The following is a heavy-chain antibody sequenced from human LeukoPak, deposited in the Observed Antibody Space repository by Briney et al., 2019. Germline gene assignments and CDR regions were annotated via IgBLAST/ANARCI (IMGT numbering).Heavy chain of an antibody. CDR3: ASLAVAGTEDY. CDR1: GFTFSDYY. V-gene: IGHV3-11*01. D-gene: IGHD6-19*01. Sequence: GGSLRLSCAASGFTFSDYYMSWIRQAPGKGLEWVSYISSSGSTIYYADSVKGLFTIYRDNAKNSLYLQMNRLRAEDTAVYYCASLAVAGTEDYWGQGTLVTVSS. CDR2: ISSSGSTI. J-gene: IGHJ4*02.